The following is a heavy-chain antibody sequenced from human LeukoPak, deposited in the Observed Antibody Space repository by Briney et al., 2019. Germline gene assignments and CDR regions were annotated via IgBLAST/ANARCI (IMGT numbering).Heavy chain of an antibody. CDR3: ARDRITMVRGVLNWFDP. V-gene: IGHV1-69*04. CDR2: IIPILGIA. Sequence: ASVKVSCKASGGTFSSYAIIWVRQAPGQGLEWMGRIIPILGIANYAQKFQGRVTITADKSTSTAYMELSSLRSEDTAVYYCARDRITMVRGVLNWFDPWGQGTLVTVSS. D-gene: IGHD3-10*01. J-gene: IGHJ5*02. CDR1: GGTFSSYA.